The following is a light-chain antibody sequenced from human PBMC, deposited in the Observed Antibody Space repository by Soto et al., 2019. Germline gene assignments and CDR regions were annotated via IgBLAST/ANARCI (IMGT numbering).Light chain of an antibody. J-gene: IGKJ1*01. Sequence: EIVMTHSPTTLSVSPGSRRNLSCRASQSVSSNLAWYQQKHGKAPRLLIYGASTRATGIPARLSGSGYGTEFTLTISSLKYEDFAVYYCQQYNNWMWTFGQGTKVDIK. CDR2: GAS. CDR1: QSVSSN. CDR3: QQYNNWMWT. V-gene: IGKV3-15*01.